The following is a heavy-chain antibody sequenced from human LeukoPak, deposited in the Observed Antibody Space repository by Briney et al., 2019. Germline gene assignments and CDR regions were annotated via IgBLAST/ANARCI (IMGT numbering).Heavy chain of an antibody. CDR1: GFTFNAYA. D-gene: IGHD4-17*01. Sequence: GGSLRLSCAASGFTFNAYAMSWIRQAPGRGLQWVSAIGTSGVHSFYRDSVEGRFIISRDNSQNTLYLQMNSLTAEDTAKYYCAKDKDFGDYNAFDVWGQGTMVTVSS. V-gene: IGHV3-23*01. CDR2: IGTSGVHS. CDR3: AKDKDFGDYNAFDV. J-gene: IGHJ3*01.